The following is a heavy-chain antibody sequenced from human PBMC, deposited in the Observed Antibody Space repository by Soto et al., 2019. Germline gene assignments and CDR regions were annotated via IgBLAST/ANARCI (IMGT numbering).Heavy chain of an antibody. CDR2: IGAYNGNT. Sequence: QVQLVQSGAEVKKPGASVKVSCKASGYTFIDYGFSWVRQAPGQGLEWMGWIGAYNGNTRNAQKFQGRLTMTRETSTSTAYMELRSLRSDDTAVYYCARDDRVYGDYGVKFDSWGQGTLVTVSS. CDR1: GYTFIDYG. CDR3: ARDDRVYGDYGVKFDS. V-gene: IGHV1-18*01. J-gene: IGHJ4*02. D-gene: IGHD4-17*01.